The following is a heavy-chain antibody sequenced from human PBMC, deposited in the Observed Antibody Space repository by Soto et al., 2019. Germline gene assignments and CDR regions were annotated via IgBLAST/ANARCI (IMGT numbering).Heavy chain of an antibody. V-gene: IGHV1-46*01. CDR1: GYTFTSYY. CDR3: ARGRRGYTYGMDV. Sequence: QVQLVQSGAEVKKPGASVKVSCKASGYTFTSYYMHWVRQAPGQGLEWMGIINPSGGSTSYAQKFQGRFTMTRDTSTSTVYMELSSMRSEDTAVYYCARGRRGYTYGMDVWGQGTTVTVSS. CDR2: INPSGGST. D-gene: IGHD3-16*02. J-gene: IGHJ6*02.